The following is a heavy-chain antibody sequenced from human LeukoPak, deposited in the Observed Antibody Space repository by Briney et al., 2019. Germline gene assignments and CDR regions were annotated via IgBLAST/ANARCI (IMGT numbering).Heavy chain of an antibody. CDR2: IIPIFGTA. CDR1: GYTFTDYY. CDR3: ARALIYCSGGSCYRYFDY. Sequence: ASVKVSCKASGYTFTDYYMHWLRQAPGQGLEWMGGIIPIFGTANYAQKFQGRVTITADESTSTAYMELSSLRSEDTAVYYCARALIYCSGGSCYRYFDYWGQGTLVTVSS. V-gene: IGHV1-69*13. J-gene: IGHJ4*02. D-gene: IGHD2-15*01.